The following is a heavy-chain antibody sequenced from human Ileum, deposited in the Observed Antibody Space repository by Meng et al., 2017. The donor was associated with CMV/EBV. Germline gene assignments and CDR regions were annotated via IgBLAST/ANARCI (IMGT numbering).Heavy chain of an antibody. CDR2: IYYSGSP. Sequence: QGLLQARGPGLVNPSQTLSLTCTFSGGYITSGNYYWSWIRQPPGRGLEWIGYIYYSGSPYYKPSLKSRVTISLDTSKNQFSLNLRSVTATDSAVYYCVRQVVAASFDYWGQGALVTVSS. CDR1: GGYITSGNYY. D-gene: IGHD2-15*01. V-gene: IGHV4-30-4*08. CDR3: VRQVVAASFDY. J-gene: IGHJ4*02.